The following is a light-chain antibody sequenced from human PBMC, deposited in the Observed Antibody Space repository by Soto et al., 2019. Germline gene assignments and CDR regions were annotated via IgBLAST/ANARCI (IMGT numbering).Light chain of an antibody. CDR1: QGISNW. V-gene: IGKV1-5*01. CDR2: HAS. CDR3: QQKYSTTLA. J-gene: IGKJ4*01. Sequence: DIQKTQSPSTLSASIGDTVTVACRASQGISNWLAWYQEKTGKDPKLLIFHASSLESGVPSRFSGIVSGTEFNLTISSLQIEDCATYEGQQKYSTTLAFCGETKVDIK.